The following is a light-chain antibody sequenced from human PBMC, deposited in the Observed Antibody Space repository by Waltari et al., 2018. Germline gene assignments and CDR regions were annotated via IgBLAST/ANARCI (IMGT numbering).Light chain of an antibody. Sequence: DIQMTQSPSSLSASEGDRVTITSRASQSISSYLNWYQQKPGKAPKLLIYAASSLQSGVPSRFSGSGSGTDFTLTISSLQPEAFVTYYCQQSYSTNTFGQGTKLEIK. CDR1: QSISSY. CDR2: AAS. CDR3: QQSYSTNT. J-gene: IGKJ2*01. V-gene: IGKV1-39*01.